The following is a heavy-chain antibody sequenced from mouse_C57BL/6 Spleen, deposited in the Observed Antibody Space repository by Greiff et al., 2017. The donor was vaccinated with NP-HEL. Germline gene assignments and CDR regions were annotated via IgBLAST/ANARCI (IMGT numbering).Heavy chain of an antibody. Sequence: QVQLKQSGPGLVQPSQSLSITCTVSGFSLTSYGVHWVRQSPGKGLEWLGVIWSGGSTDYNAAFISRLSISKDNSKSQVFFKMNSLQADDTAIYYCARPLSSHYAMDYWGQGTSVTVSS. D-gene: IGHD1-1*01. CDR1: GFSLTSYG. CDR3: ARPLSSHYAMDY. J-gene: IGHJ4*01. CDR2: IWSGGST. V-gene: IGHV2-2*01.